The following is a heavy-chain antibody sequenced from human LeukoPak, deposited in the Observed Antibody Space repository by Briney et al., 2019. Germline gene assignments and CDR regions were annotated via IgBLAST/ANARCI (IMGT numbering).Heavy chain of an antibody. CDR2: IYYSGST. J-gene: IGHJ3*02. D-gene: IGHD3-3*01. Sequence: PSETLSLTCTVSGGSISSSSYYWGWIRQPPGKGLEWIGSIYYSGSTYYNPSLKSRVTISVDTSKNQFSLKLSSVTAADTAVFYCASSVLRFLEWHHHDAFDIWGKGTMVTVSS. CDR1: GGSISSSSYY. CDR3: ASSVLRFLEWHHHDAFDI. V-gene: IGHV4-39*07.